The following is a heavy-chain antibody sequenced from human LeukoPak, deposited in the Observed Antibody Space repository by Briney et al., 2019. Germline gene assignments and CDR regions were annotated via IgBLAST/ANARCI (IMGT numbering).Heavy chain of an antibody. J-gene: IGHJ4*02. Sequence: GGSLRLSCAASGFTFSSYWMSWVRQAPGKGLEWVANIKQDGSEKYYVDSVKGRFTISRDNAKNSLYLQMNSLRAEDTAVYYYARDRGIDDYVWGSYRFIDYWGQGTLVTVSS. D-gene: IGHD3-16*02. V-gene: IGHV3-7*03. CDR1: GFTFSSYW. CDR3: ARDRGIDDYVWGSYRFIDY. CDR2: IKQDGSEK.